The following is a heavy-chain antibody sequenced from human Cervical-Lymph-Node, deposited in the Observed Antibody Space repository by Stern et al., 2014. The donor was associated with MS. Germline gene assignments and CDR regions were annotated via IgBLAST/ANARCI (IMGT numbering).Heavy chain of an antibody. Sequence: DQLVESGAAVKNPGSSVKGACRASGGTFRNYGVSWVRQAPGQGLDWMGGTIPIFGTTHYAQKFQGRVAITADNSMSTVYMELTGLTSADTAVYYCARDNDDNGMDVWGQGTTVTVSS. CDR1: GGTFRNYG. D-gene: IGHD1-1*01. J-gene: IGHJ6*02. CDR2: TIPIFGTT. CDR3: ARDNDDNGMDV. V-gene: IGHV1-69*06.